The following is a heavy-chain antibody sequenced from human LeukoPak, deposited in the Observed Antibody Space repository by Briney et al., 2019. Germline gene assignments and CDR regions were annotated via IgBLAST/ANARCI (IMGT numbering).Heavy chain of an antibody. Sequence: ASVKVSCKVSGYTLTELSMHWVRQAPGKGLEWMGGFDPEDGETIYAQKFQGRVTMTEDTSTDTAYMELSSLRPEDTAVYYCATGLGSSWYSDYWGQGTLVTVSS. CDR2: FDPEDGET. V-gene: IGHV1-24*01. D-gene: IGHD6-13*01. CDR1: GYTLTELS. CDR3: ATGLGSSWYSDY. J-gene: IGHJ4*02.